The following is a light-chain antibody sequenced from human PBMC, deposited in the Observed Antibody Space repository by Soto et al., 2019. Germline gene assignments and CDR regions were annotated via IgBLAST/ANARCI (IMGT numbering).Light chain of an antibody. V-gene: IGKV3-15*01. Sequence: EVVMTQSPATLSVSPGERATLSCRASQSVSSNLAWYQQKPGQGPRLLIYGASTRATGIPARFSGSGSGTEFTLTISSLQSEDFAVYDCQQYNDWPPYTFGQGTKLEIK. CDR2: GAS. J-gene: IGKJ2*01. CDR3: QQYNDWPPYT. CDR1: QSVSSN.